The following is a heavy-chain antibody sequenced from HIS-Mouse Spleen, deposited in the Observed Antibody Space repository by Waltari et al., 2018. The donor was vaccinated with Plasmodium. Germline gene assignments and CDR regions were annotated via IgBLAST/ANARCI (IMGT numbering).Heavy chain of an antibody. CDR3: AKGRKSGSYFGPFDY. CDR2: ISYDGSNK. D-gene: IGHD1-26*01. V-gene: IGHV3-30*18. CDR1: GFTLRSYG. J-gene: IGHJ4*02. Sequence: QVQLVESGGGGFQPGRSLRLSCSPSGFTLRSYGFHWVRQAPAKGLGWVAVISYDGSNKYYADSVKGRFTISRDNSKNTLYLQMNSLRAEDTAVYYCAKGRKSGSYFGPFDYWGQGTLVTVSS.